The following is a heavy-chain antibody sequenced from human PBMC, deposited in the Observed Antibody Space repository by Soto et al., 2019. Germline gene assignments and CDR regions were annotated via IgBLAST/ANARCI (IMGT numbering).Heavy chain of an antibody. CDR2: ISYDGSNK. V-gene: IGHV3-30*18. J-gene: IGHJ4*02. D-gene: IGHD3-10*01. Sequence: PGGSLRLSCAASGFIFSGFGMHWVRQAPGKGLEWVALISYDGSNKYYADSVKGRFTLSRDNSKSTLYLQMNSLRTEDTAVYYCAKDGSYGSGSSLDFWGQGTLVTVSS. CDR3: AKDGSYGSGSSLDF. CDR1: GFIFSGFG.